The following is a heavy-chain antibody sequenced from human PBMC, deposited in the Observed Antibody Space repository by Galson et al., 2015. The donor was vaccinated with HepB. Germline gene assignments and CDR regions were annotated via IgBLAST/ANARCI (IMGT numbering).Heavy chain of an antibody. V-gene: IGHV3-48*02. J-gene: IGHJ3*01. D-gene: IGHD1-26*01. CDR3: AREKVGDSTIAFEL. CDR1: GFTFSTYS. CDR2: IRSSSTTI. Sequence: SLRLSCATSGFTFSTYSMNWVRQAPGKGLEWVSYIRSSSTTIYYADSVKGRFTISRDNAKNSLYLQLNSLRDEDTAVYYCAREKVGDSTIAFELWGQGTMVTVSS.